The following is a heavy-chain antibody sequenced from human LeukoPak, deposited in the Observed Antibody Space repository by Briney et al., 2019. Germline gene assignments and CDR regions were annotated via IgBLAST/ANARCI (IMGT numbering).Heavy chain of an antibody. J-gene: IGHJ4*02. CDR1: GFTFSSYE. Sequence: GGSLRLSCAASGFTFSSYEMNWVRQAPGKGLEWVSYISSSGSTIYYADSVKGRFTISRDNAKNSLYLQMNSLRAEDTAVYYCASNTYYYGSGSYPVLDYWGQRTLVTFSS. CDR2: ISSSGSTI. D-gene: IGHD3-10*01. CDR3: ASNTYYYGSGSYPVLDY. V-gene: IGHV3-48*03.